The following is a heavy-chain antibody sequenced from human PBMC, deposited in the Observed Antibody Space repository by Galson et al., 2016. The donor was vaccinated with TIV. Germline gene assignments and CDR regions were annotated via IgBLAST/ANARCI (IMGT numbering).Heavy chain of an antibody. Sequence: SLRLSCAASGFLFGSYAMNWVRQAPGKGLEWVSSITGPVGSTYYADSVKGRFIVSRDNPKNTLYLQMNSLRAEDTAVYYCAKEAVTGYYFYYMDVWGKGTTFTVSS. J-gene: IGHJ6*03. V-gene: IGHV3-23*01. D-gene: IGHD2-21*02. CDR2: ITGPVGST. CDR3: AKEAVTGYYFYYMDV. CDR1: GFLFGSYA.